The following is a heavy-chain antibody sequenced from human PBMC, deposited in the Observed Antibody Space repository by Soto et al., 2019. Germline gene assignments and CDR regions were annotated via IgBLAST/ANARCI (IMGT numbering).Heavy chain of an antibody. J-gene: IGHJ6*01. V-gene: IGHV3-30*18. Sequence: GGSLRLSCAASGFTFSSYGMHWVRQAPGKGLEWVAVISYDGSNKYYADSVKGRFTISRDNSKNTLYLQMNSLRAEDTAVYYCAKDRGGINGTTLGYGMDVWGQGTTVTVSS. CDR1: GFTFSSYG. CDR2: ISYDGSNK. D-gene: IGHD1-7*01. CDR3: AKDRGGINGTTLGYGMDV.